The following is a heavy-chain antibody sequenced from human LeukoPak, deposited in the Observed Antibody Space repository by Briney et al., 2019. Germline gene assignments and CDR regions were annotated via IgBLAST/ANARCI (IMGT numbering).Heavy chain of an antibody. D-gene: IGHD3-22*01. J-gene: IGHJ6*02. CDR2: IIPIFGTA. Sequence: SVKVSCKASGGTFSSYAISWVRQAPGQGLEWMGGIIPIFGTANYAQKLQGRVTMTTDTSTTTVYMELRSLRSDDTAVYYCARVCDSRDHTYYYGMDVWGQGTTVTVSS. CDR1: GGTFSSYA. V-gene: IGHV1-69*05. CDR3: ARVCDSRDHTYYYGMDV.